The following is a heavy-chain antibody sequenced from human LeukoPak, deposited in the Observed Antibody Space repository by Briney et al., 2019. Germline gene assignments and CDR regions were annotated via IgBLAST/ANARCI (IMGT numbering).Heavy chain of an antibody. Sequence: GGSLRLSCEGSGFSLSSYSMHWVRQAPGKGLEWVSSISGTSKYIHYSDSVKGRFTISRDNSKNSFYLQMNSLRVEDTAVYYCAREPQQFLEWLFDASPDYYYYMDVWGKGTTVTVSS. CDR3: AREPQQFLEWLFDASPDYYYYMDV. CDR2: ISGTSKYI. D-gene: IGHD3-3*01. J-gene: IGHJ6*03. V-gene: IGHV3-21*01. CDR1: GFSLSSYS.